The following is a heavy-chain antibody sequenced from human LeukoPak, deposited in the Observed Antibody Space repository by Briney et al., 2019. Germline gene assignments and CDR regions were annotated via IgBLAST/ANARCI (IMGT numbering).Heavy chain of an antibody. V-gene: IGHV3-23*01. CDR1: GFAFRTYA. J-gene: IGHJ4*02. D-gene: IGHD3-10*01. Sequence: GDSLRLSCAASGFAFRTYAMSWVRQAPGKGLEGVSAISGSGDKTFYAESVRGRFTISRDNSKNTLYLQMNSLRAEDTAVYYCAKDLNYGFDSWGQGTLVTVSS. CDR2: ISGSGDKT. CDR3: AKDLNYGFDS.